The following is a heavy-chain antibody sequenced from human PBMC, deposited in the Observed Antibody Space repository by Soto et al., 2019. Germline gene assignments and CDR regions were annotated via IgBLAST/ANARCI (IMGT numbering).Heavy chain of an antibody. V-gene: IGHV4-59*08. CDR2: IYYSGST. CDR3: ARQWFGETQSGMDV. Sequence: SETMSVTWSVSGGSSSSYYGSWIRQTPGKGLEWIGYIYYSGSTNYNPSLKSRVTISVDTSKNQFSLKLSSVTAADTAVYYCARQWFGETQSGMDVWGQGTTVTVSS. J-gene: IGHJ6*02. D-gene: IGHD3-10*01. CDR1: GGSSSSYY.